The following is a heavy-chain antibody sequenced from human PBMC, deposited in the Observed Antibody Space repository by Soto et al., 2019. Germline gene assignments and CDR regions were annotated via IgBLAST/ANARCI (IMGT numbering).Heavy chain of an antibody. CDR3: ARSFGNSVYYYYGMDV. CDR1: GFTFSSFS. D-gene: IGHD3-3*01. CDR2: ISSSSSSI. J-gene: IGHJ6*02. Sequence: PGGSLRLSCAASGFTFSSFSMNWVRQAPGKGLEWVSYISSSSSSIYYADSVKGRFTISRDKAKNSLYLQMNSLRAEDTAVYYCARSFGNSVYYYYGMDVWGQGTTVTVSS. V-gene: IGHV3-48*01.